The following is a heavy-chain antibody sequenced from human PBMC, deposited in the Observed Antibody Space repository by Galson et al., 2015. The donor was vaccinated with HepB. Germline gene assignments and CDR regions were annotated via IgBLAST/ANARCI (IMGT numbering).Heavy chain of an antibody. D-gene: IGHD4-17*01. V-gene: IGHV3-23*01. CDR2: ISGSGGST. Sequence: SLRLSCAASGFTFSSYAMSWVRQAPGKGLEWVSAISGSGGSTYYADSVKGRFTISRDNSKNTLYLQMNSLRAKDTAVYYCAKTRSSYGAGGQYYFDYWGQGTLVTVSS. CDR1: GFTFSSYA. CDR3: AKTRSSYGAGGQYYFDY. J-gene: IGHJ4*02.